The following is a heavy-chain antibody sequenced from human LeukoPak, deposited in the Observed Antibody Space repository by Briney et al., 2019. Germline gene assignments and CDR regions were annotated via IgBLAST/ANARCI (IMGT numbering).Heavy chain of an antibody. CDR3: ARSHSGVCDV. J-gene: IGHJ3*01. D-gene: IGHD2-21*01. CDR2: MNSDGTSI. CDR1: GFTFTNYW. V-gene: IGHV3-74*01. Sequence: PGGSLRLSCVVSGFTFTNYWMQWVRHVPGKGLVWVARMNSDGTSIIHADSVKGRFTISRDNAENTLYLQMNSLRPEDTALYFCARSHSGVCDVWGQGTMVIVSS.